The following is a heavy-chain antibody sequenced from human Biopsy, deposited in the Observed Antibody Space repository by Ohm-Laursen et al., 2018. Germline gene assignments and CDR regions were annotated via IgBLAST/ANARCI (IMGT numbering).Heavy chain of an antibody. CDR2: MYNRGST. Sequence: SDTLSLTCAVSAASVSGGTFYWSWIPQPPGEGLEWIGYMYNRGSTNYNPSLKSRVTISVATPMNHLPLRLTSVTAADTAVYYCARHAPSYSGSYWRYFDLWGRGTLVTVSS. J-gene: IGHJ2*01. CDR3: ARHAPSYSGSYWRYFDL. CDR1: AASVSGGTFY. V-gene: IGHV4-61*03. D-gene: IGHD1-26*01.